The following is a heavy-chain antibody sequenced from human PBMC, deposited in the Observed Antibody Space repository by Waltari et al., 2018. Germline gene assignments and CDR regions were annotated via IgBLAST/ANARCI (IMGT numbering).Heavy chain of an antibody. V-gene: IGHV4-34*01. D-gene: IGHD2-15*01. CDR2: INHSGRT. Sequence: QVQLQQWGAGLLKPSETLSLTCAVYGGSFSGYYWSWIRQPPGKGLEWIGEINHSGRTNYNPSLKSRVTISVDTSKNQFSLKLSSVTAADTAVYYCAGSVVVAATDAFDIWGQGTMVTVSS. CDR3: AGSVVVAATDAFDI. CDR1: GGSFSGYY. J-gene: IGHJ3*02.